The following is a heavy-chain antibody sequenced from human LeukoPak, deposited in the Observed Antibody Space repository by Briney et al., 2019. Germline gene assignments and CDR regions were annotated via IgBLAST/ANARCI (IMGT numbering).Heavy chain of an antibody. CDR3: ARDSGGSPFDI. Sequence: GGSLRLSCAASGFTFDDYAMHWVRQAPGKGLEWVSLISGDGGSTYYADSVKGRFTISRDTSKNTLYLDMNSLRDEDTAVYYCARDSGGSPFDIWGQGTMVTVSS. CDR1: GFTFDDYA. J-gene: IGHJ3*02. CDR2: ISGDGGST. V-gene: IGHV3-43*02. D-gene: IGHD1-26*01.